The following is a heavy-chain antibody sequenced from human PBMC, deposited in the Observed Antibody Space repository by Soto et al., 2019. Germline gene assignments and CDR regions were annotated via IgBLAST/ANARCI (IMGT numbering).Heavy chain of an antibody. V-gene: IGHV1-46*03. CDR2: INPSGGST. Sequence: ASVKVSCEASGYTFTSYAMHCVRQAPGQGLEWMGIINPSGGSTSYAQKFQGRVTMTRDTSTSTVYMELSSLRSEDTAVYYCASNGYSSTWHSWFDPWGQGTLVTVSS. CDR1: GYTFTSYA. J-gene: IGHJ5*02. D-gene: IGHD6-13*01. CDR3: ASNGYSSTWHSWFDP.